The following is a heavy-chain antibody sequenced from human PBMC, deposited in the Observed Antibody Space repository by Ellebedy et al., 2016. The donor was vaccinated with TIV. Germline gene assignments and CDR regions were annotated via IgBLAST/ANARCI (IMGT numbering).Heavy chain of an antibody. CDR2: IFSRDED. CDR3: ARMNGAAAGSAPFDH. D-gene: IGHD6-13*01. Sequence: SGPTLVKPTETLTLTCTVSGFSLNNARMGVSWIRQSPGKALEWLAHIFSRDEDSYNPSLKRRLTISKDTSKSQVVLTLINMGPVDTGTYYCARMNGAAAGSAPFDHWGQGTLVSVSS. J-gene: IGHJ4*02. CDR1: GFSLNNARMG. V-gene: IGHV2-26*01.